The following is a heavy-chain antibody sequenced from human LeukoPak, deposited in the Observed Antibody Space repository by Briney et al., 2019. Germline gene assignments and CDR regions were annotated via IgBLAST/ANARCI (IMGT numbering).Heavy chain of an antibody. V-gene: IGHV3-23*01. CDR3: AKGIGDNNLDYFDP. J-gene: IGHJ5*02. D-gene: IGHD5-24*01. Sequence: PGGSLRLSCAASGFTFSTFARTWVRQGPGKGLEWVSSISGSGSGTYYADSVKGRFSISRDDSKDTLYLQMYSLTAPDTAVYNTAKGIGDNNLDYFDPWGQGTRVTVSS. CDR2: ISGSGSGT. CDR1: GFTFSTFA.